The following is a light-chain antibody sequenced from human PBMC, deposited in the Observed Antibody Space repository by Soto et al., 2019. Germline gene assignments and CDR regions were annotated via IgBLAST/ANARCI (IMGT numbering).Light chain of an antibody. CDR1: QGISGY. CDR2: AAS. V-gene: IGKV1-9*01. J-gene: IGKJ5*01. Sequence: IQLTQSPSSLSASVGDSVTITCRASQGISGYLAWYQQKPGKAPELLIYAASTLQSGVPSRFSGSGSGTDFTLTISSLQPEDVATYYCQRLNSYPITFGQGTRLESK. CDR3: QRLNSYPIT.